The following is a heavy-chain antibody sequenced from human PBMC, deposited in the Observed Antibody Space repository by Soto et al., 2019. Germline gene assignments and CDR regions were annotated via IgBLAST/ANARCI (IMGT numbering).Heavy chain of an antibody. Sequence: GGSLRLSCAASGFTFSSYGMHWVRQAPGKGLEWVAVIWYDGSNKYYADSVKGRFTISRDNSKNTLYLQMNSLRAEDTAVYYCARGNHGDPDYYYYYYMDVWGKGTTVTVSS. D-gene: IGHD4-17*01. CDR3: ARGNHGDPDYYYYYYMDV. V-gene: IGHV3-33*01. CDR1: GFTFSSYG. J-gene: IGHJ6*03. CDR2: IWYDGSNK.